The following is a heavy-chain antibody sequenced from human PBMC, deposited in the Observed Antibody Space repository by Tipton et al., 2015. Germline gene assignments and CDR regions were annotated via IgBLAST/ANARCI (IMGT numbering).Heavy chain of an antibody. CDR3: VRHVIVTDAINFFDP. CDR1: GGSISSNDW. Sequence: TLSLTCAVSGGSISSNDWWSWVRQSPGRGLEWIGEIYPRGNTIYNPSLESRVSISIDESNNQFSLNLRSVTAADTSTYFCVRHVIVTDAINFFDPWGQGTLVTVAS. CDR2: IYPRGNT. D-gene: IGHD2/OR15-2a*01. V-gene: IGHV4-4*01. J-gene: IGHJ5*02.